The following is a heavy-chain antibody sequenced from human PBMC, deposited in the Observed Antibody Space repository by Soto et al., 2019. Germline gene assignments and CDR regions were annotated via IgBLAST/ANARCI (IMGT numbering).Heavy chain of an antibody. D-gene: IGHD2-2*01. CDR3: VKDGGYCSSSTCYSPRNHYFDS. V-gene: IGHV3-7*03. Sequence: GVLRLSCAASGFIFSDYWMSWVRQAPGKGPEWVANVKFDGSEKQYVDSVRGRFTISRDNSRNSLFLQMNSLRAGDTAVYYCVKDGGYCSSSTCYSPRNHYFDSWGQGTLVTVSS. CDR1: GFIFSDYW. J-gene: IGHJ4*02. CDR2: VKFDGSEK.